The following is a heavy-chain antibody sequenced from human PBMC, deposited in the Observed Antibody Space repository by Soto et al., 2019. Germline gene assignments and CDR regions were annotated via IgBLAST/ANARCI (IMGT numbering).Heavy chain of an antibody. CDR1: GGSITSYY. Sequence: PSETLSLTCTVSGGSITSYYWNWIRQPPGKGLEWIGYIYYSGTKYNPSLKSRVTISEDTSKNQFSLNLSSVTAADTAVYYCARSGGSYYGFDSRGQGTLVTVPQ. V-gene: IGHV4-59*01. CDR3: ARSGGSYYGFDS. D-gene: IGHD3-22*01. J-gene: IGHJ4*02. CDR2: IYYSGT.